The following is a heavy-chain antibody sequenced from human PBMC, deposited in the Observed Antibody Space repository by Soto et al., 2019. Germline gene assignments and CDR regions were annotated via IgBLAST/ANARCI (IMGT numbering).Heavy chain of an antibody. CDR2: IYYIGST. V-gene: IGHV4-39*01. CDR1: GGSISSSSYF. J-gene: IGHJ5*02. Sequence: QLQLQESGPGLVKPSETLSLTCSVSGGSISSSSYFWGWIRQPPGKGLEWIGSIYYIGSTYYNPSLKSRVPVSGDPSLRLFSVGRSPVPAAASAVYYCASPRRSMWFDPWGQGALVTVS. CDR3: ASPRRSMWFDP.